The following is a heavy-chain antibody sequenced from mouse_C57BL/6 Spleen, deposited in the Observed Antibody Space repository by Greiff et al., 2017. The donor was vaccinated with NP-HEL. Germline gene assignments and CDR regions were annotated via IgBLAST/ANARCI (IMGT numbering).Heavy chain of an antibody. Sequence: QVQLQQSGPELVKPGATVTLSRKASGYSFTSYYIHWVKQRPGQGLEWIGWIYPGSGNTKYNEKFKGKATLTADTSSSTAYMQLSSLTSEDSAVYYCARGTITTVVVDYWGQGTTLTVSS. V-gene: IGHV1-66*01. D-gene: IGHD1-1*01. J-gene: IGHJ2*01. CDR2: IYPGSGNT. CDR1: GYSFTSYY. CDR3: ARGTITTVVVDY.